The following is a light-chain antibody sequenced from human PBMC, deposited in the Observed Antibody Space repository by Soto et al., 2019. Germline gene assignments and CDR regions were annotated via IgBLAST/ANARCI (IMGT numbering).Light chain of an antibody. CDR3: SSCTSSTTHVT. CDR1: NNDIGTYNY. CDR2: DVT. Sequence: QSALTQPASVSGSPGQSITISCTGTNNDIGTYNYVSWYQQHPGKAPKLMIYDVTARPSGVSNRFSGSKSGNTASLTISGLQPDDEADYYCSSCTSSTTHVTFGGGTKLTVL. V-gene: IGLV2-14*03. J-gene: IGLJ2*01.